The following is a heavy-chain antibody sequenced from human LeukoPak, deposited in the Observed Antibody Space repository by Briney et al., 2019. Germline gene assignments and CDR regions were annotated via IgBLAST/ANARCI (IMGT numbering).Heavy chain of an antibody. CDR2: IYYSGST. V-gene: IGHV4-39*01. Sequence: SETLSLTCTVSGGSISSSSYYWGWIRQPPGKGLEWFGSIYYSGSTYYNPSLKSRVTISVDTSKNQFSLKLSSVTAADTAAYYCARHGAAMAEPYYFDYWGQGTLVTVSS. D-gene: IGHD5-18*01. J-gene: IGHJ4*02. CDR1: GGSISSSSYY. CDR3: ARHGAAMAEPYYFDY.